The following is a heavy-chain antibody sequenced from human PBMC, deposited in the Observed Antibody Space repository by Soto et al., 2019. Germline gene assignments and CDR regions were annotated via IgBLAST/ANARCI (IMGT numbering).Heavy chain of an antibody. J-gene: IGHJ4*02. CDR2: IWYDGSNK. CDR3: ARGYGRVVVITQYPFDY. D-gene: IGHD3-22*01. Sequence: GGSLRLSCAASGFTFSSYGMHWVRQAPGKGLEWVAVIWYDGSNKYYADSVKGRFTISRDNSKNTLYLQMNSLRAEDTAVYYCARGYGRVVVITQYPFDYWGQGTLVTVSS. CDR1: GFTFSSYG. V-gene: IGHV3-33*01.